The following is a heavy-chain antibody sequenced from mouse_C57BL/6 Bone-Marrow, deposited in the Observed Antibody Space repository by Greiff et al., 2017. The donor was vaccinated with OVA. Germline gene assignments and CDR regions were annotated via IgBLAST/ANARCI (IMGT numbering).Heavy chain of an antibody. V-gene: IGHV5-4*01. CDR1: GFTFSSYA. J-gene: IGHJ3*01. CDR2: ISDGGSYT. Sequence: DVQLQESGGGLVKPGGSLKLSCAASGFTFSSYAMSWVRQTPEKRLEWVATISDGGSYTYYPDNVKGRFTISRDNAKNNLYLQMSHLKSEDTAMYYCARAGRWLLRFAYWGQGTLVTVSA. CDR3: ARAGRWLLRFAY. D-gene: IGHD2-3*01.